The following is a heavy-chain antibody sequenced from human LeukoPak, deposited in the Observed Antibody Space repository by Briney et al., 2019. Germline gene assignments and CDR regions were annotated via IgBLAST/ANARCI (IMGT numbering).Heavy chain of an antibody. CDR1: GYTFTSYD. Sequence: ASVKVSCKASGYTFTSYDINWVRQATGQGLEWMGWMSPNSDDTGYAQKFQGRVTFTRDTSISTAYMELRSLTSEDTAVYYCARDYGGSSGWFDPWGQGTLVTVSS. J-gene: IGHJ5*02. V-gene: IGHV1-8*01. CDR3: ARDYGGSSGWFDP. D-gene: IGHD4-23*01. CDR2: MSPNSDDT.